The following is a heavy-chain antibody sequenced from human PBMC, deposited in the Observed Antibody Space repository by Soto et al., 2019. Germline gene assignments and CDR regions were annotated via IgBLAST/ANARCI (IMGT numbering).Heavy chain of an antibody. V-gene: IGHV3-23*01. D-gene: IGHD3-10*01. CDR1: GFTFSSYA. Sequence: PGGSLRLSCAASGFTFSSYAMIWVRQAPGKGLEWVSAISGSGGSTYYADSVKGRFTISRDNSKNTLYLQMNSLRAEDTAVYYCAKVLSSGSYYNVDYYYGMDVWGQGTTVTVSS. CDR3: AKVLSSGSYYNVDYYYGMDV. CDR2: ISGSGGST. J-gene: IGHJ6*02.